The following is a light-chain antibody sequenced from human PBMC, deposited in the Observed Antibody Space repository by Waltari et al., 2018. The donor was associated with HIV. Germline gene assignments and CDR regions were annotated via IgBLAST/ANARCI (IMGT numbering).Light chain of an antibody. Sequence: EIVMTQSPATLSVSPGGRGTPPWRASRRVTSNLAWYQHKPGQAPRLLIYGASTRSSGVPARFSGSGSGTEFTLTISSLQSEDFAVYYCQQYNYWPPRFTFGPGTKVDFK. CDR3: QQYNYWPPRFT. CDR2: GAS. CDR1: RRVTSN. V-gene: IGKV3-15*01. J-gene: IGKJ3*01.